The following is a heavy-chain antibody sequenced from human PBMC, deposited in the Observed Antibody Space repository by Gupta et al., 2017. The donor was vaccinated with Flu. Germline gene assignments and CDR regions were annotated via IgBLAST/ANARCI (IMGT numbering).Heavy chain of an antibody. D-gene: IGHD6-6*01. Sequence: VRQAPGKGLEWVSSIDGSSSYIYYADSLKGRFTISRDNAKNSLYLQMNSLRAEDTAVYYCARGSIAARQGFDYWGQRTLVTVSS. V-gene: IGHV3-21*01. CDR3: ARGSIAARQGFDY. J-gene: IGHJ4*02. CDR2: IDGSSSYI.